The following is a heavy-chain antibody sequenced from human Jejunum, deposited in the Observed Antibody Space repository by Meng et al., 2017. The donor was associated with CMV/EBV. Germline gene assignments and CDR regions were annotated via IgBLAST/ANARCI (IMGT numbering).Heavy chain of an antibody. CDR3: GGGSGGVTGFDY. CDR2: IYRNGTT. V-gene: IGHV4-30-4*08. J-gene: IGHJ4*02. CDR1: GGSINSGDYC. Sequence: TVSGGSINSGDYCWSWIRQPPGKGLEWIGYIYRNGTTNHNPSLKSRVAISVDTSKNQFSLNLNSGTAADAAVFFCGGGSGGVTGFDYWGQGSLVTVSS. D-gene: IGHD3-16*01.